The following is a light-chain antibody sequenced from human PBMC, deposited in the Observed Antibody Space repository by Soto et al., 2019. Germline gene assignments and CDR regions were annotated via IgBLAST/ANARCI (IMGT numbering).Light chain of an antibody. CDR2: AAS. V-gene: IGKV3-20*01. Sequence: EIVLTQSPGTLSLSPGERATLSCRASQSVSSTFLAWYQQKPGQAPRLLIYAASSRATGIPDRFSGSGSGTDFTLTISGLEPEDFAVYYCQQYGTSPITFGQGTRLEIK. CDR3: QQYGTSPIT. J-gene: IGKJ5*01. CDR1: QSVSSTF.